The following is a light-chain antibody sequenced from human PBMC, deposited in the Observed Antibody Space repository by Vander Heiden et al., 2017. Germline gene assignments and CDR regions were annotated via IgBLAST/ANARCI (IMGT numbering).Light chain of an antibody. V-gene: IGLV1-44*01. CDR2: SNN. Sequence: QSVLTQPPSASGTPGQRVTISCSGSSSNIGSNTVNWYQQLPAPAPNLLIYSNNQRPSGVPDRFSGSKSGTSASLTISGLQSEDEADYYCAAWDDSLNGRVFGGGTKLTVL. CDR3: AAWDDSLNGRV. J-gene: IGLJ2*01. CDR1: SSNIGSNT.